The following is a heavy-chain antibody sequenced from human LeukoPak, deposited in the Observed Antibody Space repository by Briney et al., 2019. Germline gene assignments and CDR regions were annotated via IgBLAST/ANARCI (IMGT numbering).Heavy chain of an antibody. J-gene: IGHJ6*03. CDR1: GGSISSGGYY. D-gene: IGHD5-18*01. V-gene: IGHV4-39*07. CDR2: INHSGST. Sequence: PSETLSLTCTVSGGSISSGGYYWSWIRQPPGKGLEWIGEINHSGSTNYNPSLKSRVTISVDTSKNQFSLKLSSVTAADTAVYYCARVVPFSDTAMVTYYYYYYYMDVWGKGTTVTVSS. CDR3: ARVVPFSDTAMVTYYYYYYYMDV.